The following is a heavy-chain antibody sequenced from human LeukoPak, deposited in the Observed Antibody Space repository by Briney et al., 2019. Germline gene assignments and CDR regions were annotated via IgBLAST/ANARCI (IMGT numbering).Heavy chain of an antibody. D-gene: IGHD4-11*01. CDR3: ARGRTTGEFDY. Sequence: GSSVKVSCKASGGTFSSHAISWVRQAPGQGLEWMGVINPIFHTPTYAKKFQGRLTITKDESTSTASMDLSSLISDDTAVYYCARGRTTGEFDYWGQGTLVTVSP. V-gene: IGHV1-69*05. J-gene: IGHJ4*02. CDR1: GGTFSSHA. CDR2: INPIFHTP.